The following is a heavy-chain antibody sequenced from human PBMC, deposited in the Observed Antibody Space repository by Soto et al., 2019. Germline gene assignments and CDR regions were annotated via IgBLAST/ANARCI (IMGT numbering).Heavy chain of an antibody. J-gene: IGHJ4*02. CDR1: GGSIYAGGFY. Sequence: SETLSLTCTVSGGSIYAGGFYWSWIRQLPGKGLEWLGYIYYTGSTQYTPSLKSRLTISTDTSDNQFSLRLTSVTAADTAVYYCATSLVTSRTRVDYWGQGTLVTVSS. CDR2: IYYTGST. CDR3: ATSLVTSRTRVDY. D-gene: IGHD1-26*01. V-gene: IGHV4-31*03.